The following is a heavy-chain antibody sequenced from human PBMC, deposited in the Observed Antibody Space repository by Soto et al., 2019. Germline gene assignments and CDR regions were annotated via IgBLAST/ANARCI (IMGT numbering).Heavy chain of an antibody. V-gene: IGHV4-59*01. J-gene: IGHJ6*02. CDR1: TGSLSTYF. D-gene: IGHD3-10*01. CDR2: IHYKGGS. Sequence: KPSETLSLTCSVSTGSLSTYFWTWVRQTPGKDLEWIGYIHYKGGSSYNPSLTNRVTISADTSPNHFSLKLSDVTPADTAVYFCARGRNLILLRGVAPHYYYALDVWGQGTTVTVSS. CDR3: ARGRNLILLRGVAPHYYYALDV.